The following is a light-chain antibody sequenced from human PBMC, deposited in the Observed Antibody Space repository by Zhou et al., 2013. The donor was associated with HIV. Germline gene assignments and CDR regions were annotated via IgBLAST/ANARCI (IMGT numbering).Light chain of an antibody. J-gene: IGKJ2*04. CDR3: QYHTTSPLMCG. Sequence: EIVLTQSPGTLSLSPGERATLSCRASQSIDSGHLAWYQQRPGQTPRLLFSDASTRAAGIPDRFSGSGSGTDFTLTISRLESEDFAVYYCQYHTTSPLMCGFGQGTRLGDQT. CDR1: QSIDSGH. V-gene: IGKV3-20*01. CDR2: DAS.